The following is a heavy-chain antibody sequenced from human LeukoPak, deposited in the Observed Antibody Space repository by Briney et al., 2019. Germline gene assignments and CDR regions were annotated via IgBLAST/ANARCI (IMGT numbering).Heavy chain of an antibody. J-gene: IGHJ5*02. Sequence: SGTLSLTCAVSGGSISSSNWWSWVRQPPGKGLEWIGEIYHSGSTNYNPSLKSRVTISVDKSKNQFSLKLSSVTAADTAVYYCAREMDYYGSGTNNWFDPWGQGTLVTVSS. CDR3: AREMDYYGSGTNNWFDP. CDR1: GGSISSSNW. V-gene: IGHV4-4*02. D-gene: IGHD3-10*01. CDR2: IYHSGST.